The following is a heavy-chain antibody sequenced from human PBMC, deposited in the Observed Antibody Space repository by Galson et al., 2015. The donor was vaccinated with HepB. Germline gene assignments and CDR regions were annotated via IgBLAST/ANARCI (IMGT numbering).Heavy chain of an antibody. CDR3: ARDHPVRGLDY. CDR1: GFTVSSNY. CDR2: IYSGGST. Sequence: SLRLSCAASGFTVSSNYMSWVRQAPGKGLEWVSVIYSGGSTYYADSVKGRFTISRDNSKNTLYLQMNSLRAEDTAVYYCARDHPVRGLDYWGQGTLVTVSS. J-gene: IGHJ4*02. V-gene: IGHV3-53*01.